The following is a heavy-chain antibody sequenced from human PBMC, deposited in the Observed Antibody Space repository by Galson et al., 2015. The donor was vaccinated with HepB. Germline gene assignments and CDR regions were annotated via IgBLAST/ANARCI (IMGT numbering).Heavy chain of an antibody. Sequence: SLRLSCAASGFTFSSYWMSWVRQAPGKGLEWVANIKQDGSEKYYVDSVKGRFTISRDNAKNSLYLQMNSLRAEDTAVYYCARAGGYYDFWSGYYRHNRVRYYMDVWGKGTTVTVSS. CDR1: GFTFSSYW. CDR2: IKQDGSEK. D-gene: IGHD3-3*01. CDR3: ARAGGYYDFWSGYYRHNRVRYYMDV. J-gene: IGHJ6*03. V-gene: IGHV3-7*01.